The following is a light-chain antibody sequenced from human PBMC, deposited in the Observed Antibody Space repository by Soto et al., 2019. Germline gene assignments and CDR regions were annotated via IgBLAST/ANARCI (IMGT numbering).Light chain of an antibody. CDR2: EGS. CDR3: CSYAGSREV. J-gene: IGLJ1*01. V-gene: IGLV2-23*01. CDR1: SSDVGSYNL. Sequence: XSALTQPASVSGSPGQSITISCTGNSSDVGSYNLVSWYQQRPGKAPKLMIYEGSKRPSGVSNRFSGSKSGNTASLTISGLQAEDEADYYCCSYAGSREVFGTGNKVTVL.